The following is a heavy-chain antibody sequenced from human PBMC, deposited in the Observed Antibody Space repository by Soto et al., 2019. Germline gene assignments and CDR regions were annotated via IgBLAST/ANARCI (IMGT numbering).Heavy chain of an antibody. CDR1: GVSISSYY. V-gene: IGHV4-59*08. Sequence: PSETLSLTCTVAGVSISSYYWSWIRQPPGKGLEWIGYIYYSGSTNYNPSLKSRVTISVDTSKNQFSLKLSSVTAADTAVYYCARHPNYCSGGSCYAYYMDVWGKGTTVTVSS. D-gene: IGHD2-15*01. CDR3: ARHPNYCSGGSCYAYYMDV. J-gene: IGHJ6*03. CDR2: IYYSGST.